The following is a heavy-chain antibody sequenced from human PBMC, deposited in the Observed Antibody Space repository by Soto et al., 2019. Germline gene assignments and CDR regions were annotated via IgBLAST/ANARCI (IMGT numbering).Heavy chain of an antibody. D-gene: IGHD3-9*01. Sequence: QVQLVQSGAEVKKPGASVKVSCKASGYTFTSYDINWVRQATGQGLEWMGWMNPNSGNTGYAQKFQGRVNMTRNTSISTAYMELSSLRSEDTAVYYCARGRRGFDWLFHYYGMDVWGQGTTVTVSS. CDR3: ARGRRGFDWLFHYYGMDV. J-gene: IGHJ6*02. V-gene: IGHV1-8*01. CDR1: GYTFTSYD. CDR2: MNPNSGNT.